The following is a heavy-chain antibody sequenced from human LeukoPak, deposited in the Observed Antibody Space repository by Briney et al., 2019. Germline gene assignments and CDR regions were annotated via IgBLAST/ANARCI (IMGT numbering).Heavy chain of an antibody. D-gene: IGHD2-21*02. CDR1: GGTFSSYA. J-gene: IGHJ3*02. CDR2: IIPIFGTA. V-gene: IGHV1-69*05. Sequence: SVKVSCKASGGTFSSYAISWVRQAPGQGLEWMGRIIPIFGTANYAQKFQGRVTITTDESTSIAYMELSSLRSEDTAVYYCARGCGGDCSSAFDIWGQGTMVTVSS. CDR3: ARGCGGDCSSAFDI.